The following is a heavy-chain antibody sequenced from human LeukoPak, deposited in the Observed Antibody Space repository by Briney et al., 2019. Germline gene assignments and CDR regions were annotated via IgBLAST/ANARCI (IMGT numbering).Heavy chain of an antibody. Sequence: PSETLSLTCAVYGGSFSGYYRSWIRQPPGKGLEWIGEINHSGSTNYNPSLKSRVTISVDTSKNQFSLKLSSVTAADTAVYYCARVTGEDIVVVPAAVRFDPWGQGTLVTVSS. CDR2: INHSGST. J-gene: IGHJ5*02. CDR3: ARVTGEDIVVVPAAVRFDP. CDR1: GGSFSGYY. V-gene: IGHV4-34*01. D-gene: IGHD2-2*01.